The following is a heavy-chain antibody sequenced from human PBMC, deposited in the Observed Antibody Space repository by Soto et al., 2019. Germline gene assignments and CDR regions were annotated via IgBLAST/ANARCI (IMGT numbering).Heavy chain of an antibody. CDR3: ARVRVVAATHNYYYYYMDV. CDR2: MNPNSGNT. D-gene: IGHD2-15*01. J-gene: IGHJ6*03. CDR1: GYTFTSYD. Sequence: ASVKVSCKASGYTFTSYDINWVRQATGQGLEWMGWMNPNSGNTGYAQKFQGRVTMTRNTSISTAYMELSSLRSEDTAVYYCARVRVVAATHNYYYYYMDVWGKGPTVTVSS. V-gene: IGHV1-8*01.